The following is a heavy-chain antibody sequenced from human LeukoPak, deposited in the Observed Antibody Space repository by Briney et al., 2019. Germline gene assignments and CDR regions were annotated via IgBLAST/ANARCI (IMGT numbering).Heavy chain of an antibody. J-gene: IGHJ4*02. D-gene: IGHD2/OR15-2a*01. CDR3: ARQGEGTTDY. CDR2: IGGSDGST. V-gene: IGHV3-23*01. CDR1: GFNFYDYA. Sequence: GRSLRLSCAASGFNFYDYAMHWVRQAPGKGLEWVAAIGGSDGSTFYADSVKGRFTIARDNPQNTLYLQMNILRADDTAIYYCARQGEGTTDYWGQGTLVTVSS.